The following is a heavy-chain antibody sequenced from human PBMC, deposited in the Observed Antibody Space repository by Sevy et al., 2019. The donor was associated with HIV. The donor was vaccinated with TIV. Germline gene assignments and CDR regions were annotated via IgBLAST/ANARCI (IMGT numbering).Heavy chain of an antibody. CDR2: INPNSGGT. CDR1: GYTFTGYY. V-gene: IGHV1-2*02. Sequence: ASVKVSCKASGYTFTGYYMHWVRQAPGQGLEWMGWINPNSGGTNYAQKFQGRVTMTRETAISTAYMELSRLRSDDTAVYYCARGRRVGIKDFDYWGQGTLVTVSS. J-gene: IGHJ4*02. CDR3: ARGRRVGIKDFDY. D-gene: IGHD2-2*01.